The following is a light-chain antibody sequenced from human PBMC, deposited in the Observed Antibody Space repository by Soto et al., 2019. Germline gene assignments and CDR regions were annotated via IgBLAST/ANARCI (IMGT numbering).Light chain of an antibody. J-gene: IGKJ5*01. V-gene: IGKV1-5*03. CDR2: KAS. CDR3: QQYNNWPRT. CDR1: QTISTM. Sequence: DIQMTQSPSTLSASVGDTITITCRASQTISTMLAWYQQKPGKAPKFLIYKASSLESGVPARFSGSGSGTEFTLTISSLQSEDFAVYYCQQYNNWPRTFGQGTRLDIK.